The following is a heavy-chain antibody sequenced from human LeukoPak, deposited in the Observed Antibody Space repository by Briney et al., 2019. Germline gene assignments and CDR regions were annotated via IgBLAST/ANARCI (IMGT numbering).Heavy chain of an antibody. CDR2: ISSSGSTI. CDR3: ARDTQVGATVFDY. J-gene: IGHJ4*02. Sequence: PGGSLRLSCAASGFTFSDYYMSWIRQAPGKGLEWVSYISSSGSTIYYADSVKGRFTISRDNAKNSLYLQMNSLRAEDTAVYYCARDTQVGATVFDYWGQGTLVTVSS. V-gene: IGHV3-11*01. CDR1: GFTFSDYY. D-gene: IGHD1-26*01.